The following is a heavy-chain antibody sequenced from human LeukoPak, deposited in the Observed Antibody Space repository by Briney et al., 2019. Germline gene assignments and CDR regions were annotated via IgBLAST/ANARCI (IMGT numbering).Heavy chain of an antibody. D-gene: IGHD3-10*01. CDR1: GGTFSSYA. V-gene: IGHV1-69*06. J-gene: IGHJ4*02. CDR2: IIPIFGTA. CDR3: ARVDGSGSYYGY. Sequence: SVRVSCKASGGTFSSYAISWVRQAPGQGLEWMGRIIPIFGTANYAQKFQGRVTITADKSTSTAYMELSSLRSEDTAVYYCARVDGSGSYYGYWGQGTLVTVSS.